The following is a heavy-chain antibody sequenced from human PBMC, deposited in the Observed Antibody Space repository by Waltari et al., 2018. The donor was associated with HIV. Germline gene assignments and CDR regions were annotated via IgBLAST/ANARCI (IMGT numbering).Heavy chain of an antibody. D-gene: IGHD3-10*01. CDR1: GYTFTGYY. V-gene: IGHV1-2*07. Sequence: QVQLVQSGAEVKKPGASVKVSCKASGYTFTGYYRHWVRPAPGQGLEWKGWKDPKSGGTNDEHECQGRATMTRETGSSTAQMELSRLRTDDAAVYYCAKADYYGSGSQDYWGQGTLVTVTS. CDR2: KDPKSGGT. CDR3: AKADYYGSGSQDY. J-gene: IGHJ4*02.